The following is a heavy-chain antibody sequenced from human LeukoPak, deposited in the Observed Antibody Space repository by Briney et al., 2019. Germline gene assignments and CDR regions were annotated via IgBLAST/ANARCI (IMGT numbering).Heavy chain of an antibody. CDR2: ISSSSSTI. CDR1: GFTFSSYS. J-gene: IGHJ4*02. V-gene: IGHV3-48*04. CDR3: AREYSSRHADY. D-gene: IGHD6-13*01. Sequence: GGPLRLSCAASGFTFSSYSMNWVRQAPGKGLEWVSYISSSSSTIYYADSVKGRFTISRDNAKNSLYLQMNSLRAEDTAVYYCAREYSSRHADYWGQGTLVTVSS.